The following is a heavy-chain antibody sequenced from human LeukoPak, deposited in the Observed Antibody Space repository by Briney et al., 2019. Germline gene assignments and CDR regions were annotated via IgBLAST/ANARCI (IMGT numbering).Heavy chain of an antibody. CDR2: ISGSGGST. J-gene: IGHJ4*02. V-gene: IGHV3-23*01. Sequence: GGSLRLSCAASGFTFSNFAMNWVRQAPGKGLEWVSAISGSGGSTYYADSVKGRFTISRDNSKNTLYLQMNSLRAEDTAVYYCAKEAIAAPSGYFDYWGQGTLVTVSS. CDR3: AKEAIAAPSGYFDY. CDR1: GFTFSNFA. D-gene: IGHD6-6*01.